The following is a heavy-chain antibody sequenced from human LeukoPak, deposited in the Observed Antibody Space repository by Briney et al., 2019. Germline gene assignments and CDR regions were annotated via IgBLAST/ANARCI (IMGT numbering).Heavy chain of an antibody. CDR3: AREYGSGSDSRYGMDV. CDR2: ISSSSSYI. Sequence: PGGSLRLSCAASGFTFSSYAMSWVRQAPGKGLEWVSSISSSSSYIYYADSVKGRFTISRDNAKNSLYLQMNSLRAEDTAVYYCAREYGSGSDSRYGMDVWGQGTTVTVSS. J-gene: IGHJ6*02. CDR1: GFTFSSYA. V-gene: IGHV3-21*01. D-gene: IGHD3-10*01.